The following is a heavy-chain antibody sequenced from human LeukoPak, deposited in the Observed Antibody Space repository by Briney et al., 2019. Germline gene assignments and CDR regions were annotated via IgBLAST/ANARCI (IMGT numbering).Heavy chain of an antibody. Sequence: PSETLSLTCTVSGGSISSGGYSWSWIRQHPGKGLEWIGYIYYSGSTYYNPSLKSRVTISVDTSKNQFSLKLSSVTAADTAVYYCARARYDSSGYYYQPPIEDFDYWGQGTLVTASS. CDR3: ARARYDSSGYYYQPPIEDFDY. D-gene: IGHD3-22*01. J-gene: IGHJ4*02. V-gene: IGHV4-31*03. CDR1: GGSISSGGYS. CDR2: IYYSGST.